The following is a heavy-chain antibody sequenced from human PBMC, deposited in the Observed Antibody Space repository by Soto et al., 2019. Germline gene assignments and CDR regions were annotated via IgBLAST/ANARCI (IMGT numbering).Heavy chain of an antibody. V-gene: IGHV5-51*01. CDR3: ARRGLGYSYGLNYGMAV. Sequence: PGESLKISCKGSGYSFTSYWIGWVRQMPGKGLEWMGIIYPGDSDTRYSPSFQGQVTISADKSISTAYLQWSSLKASDTAMYYCARRGLGYSYGLNYGMAVRGRGNTVIVAS. D-gene: IGHD5-18*01. CDR1: GYSFTSYW. J-gene: IGHJ6*02. CDR2: IYPGDSDT.